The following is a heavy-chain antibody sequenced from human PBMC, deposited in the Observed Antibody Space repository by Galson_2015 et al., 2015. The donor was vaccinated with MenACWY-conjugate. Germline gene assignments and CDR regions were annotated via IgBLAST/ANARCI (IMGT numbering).Heavy chain of an antibody. D-gene: IGHD6-13*01. V-gene: IGHV3-30*18. Sequence: SLRLSCAASGFTFRRFGMHWVRQAPGKGLEWMAVISYDGSNESYADSVKGRFTISRDNSKNTLYLQMNSLRADDTAEYYCAKDWSVPYSTISYYFYMDVWGKGTTVTVSS. J-gene: IGHJ6*03. CDR2: ISYDGSNE. CDR3: AKDWSVPYSTISYYFYMDV. CDR1: GFTFRRFG.